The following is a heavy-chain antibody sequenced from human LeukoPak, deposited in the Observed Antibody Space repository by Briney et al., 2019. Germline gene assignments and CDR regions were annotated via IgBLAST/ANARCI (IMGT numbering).Heavy chain of an antibody. CDR2: INPNSGGT. V-gene: IGHV1-2*02. Sequence: ASVKVSCKASGYTFTDYYLHWVRQAPGQGLEWVGWINPNSGGTNYAQTFQGRVTMTRDTSITTAYLELSRLRSDDTAVYYCARIGYNHYFDYWSQGTLVTVSS. CDR3: ARIGYNHYFDY. D-gene: IGHD1-14*01. CDR1: GYTFTDYY. J-gene: IGHJ4*02.